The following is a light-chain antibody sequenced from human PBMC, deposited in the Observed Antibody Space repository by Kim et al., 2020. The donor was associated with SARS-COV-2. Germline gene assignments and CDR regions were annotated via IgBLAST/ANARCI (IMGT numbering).Light chain of an antibody. CDR1: QSISSAY. CDR3: QQYGSSLLT. J-gene: IGKJ4*01. CDR2: GPS. V-gene: IGKV3-20*01. Sequence: EIVLTQSPGTLSLSPGERATLACRASQSISSAYLAWYQQKPGQAPRLLIYGPSSRATGIPDRFSGSGSGTDFTLTISRLEPEDFAVYYCQQYGSSLLTFGGGTKLEI.